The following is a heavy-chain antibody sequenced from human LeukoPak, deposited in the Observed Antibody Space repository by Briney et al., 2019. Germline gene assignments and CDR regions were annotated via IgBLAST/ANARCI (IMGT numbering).Heavy chain of an antibody. CDR3: ARDQGSLTRSWYTGY. Sequence: ASVKVSCKASGYTFTGYHIHWVRQAPGQGLEWMGRINPYSGDTNFAQRFQGRVTMTRDTSITTAYMDLSSLTPDDTAVYFCARDQGSLTRSWYTGYWGQGTQVTVSS. CDR1: GYTFTGYH. CDR2: INPYSGDT. D-gene: IGHD6-13*01. V-gene: IGHV1-2*06. J-gene: IGHJ4*02.